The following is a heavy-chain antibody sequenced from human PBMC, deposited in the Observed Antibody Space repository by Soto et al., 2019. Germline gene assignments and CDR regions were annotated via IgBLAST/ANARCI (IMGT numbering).Heavy chain of an antibody. J-gene: IGHJ5*02. D-gene: IGHD2-15*01. CDR3: ARVLPDCSGGSYYENWFDP. CDR2: TRNKANSYTT. V-gene: IGHV3-72*01. Sequence: PGGSLRLSCAASGFTFSDHYMDWVRQAPGKGLEWVGRTRNKANSYTTEYAASVKGRFTISRDDSKNSLYLQMNSLKTEDTAVYYCARVLPDCSGGSYYENWFDPWGQGTLVTVSS. CDR1: GFTFSDHY.